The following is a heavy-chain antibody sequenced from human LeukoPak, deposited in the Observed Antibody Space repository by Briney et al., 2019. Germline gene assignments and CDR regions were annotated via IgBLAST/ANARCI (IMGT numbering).Heavy chain of an antibody. Sequence: SVKVSCKASGGSFSSYAISWVRQAPGQGPEWMGGIIPLFGAPNYAQKFQGRVTITADKSTTTAYMELSSLRSEDTAVYFCARHDSYSSSFPYNWFDPWGQGTLVTASS. V-gene: IGHV1-69*06. CDR2: IIPLFGAP. CDR1: GGSFSSYA. CDR3: ARHDSYSSSFPYNWFDP. J-gene: IGHJ5*02. D-gene: IGHD6-13*01.